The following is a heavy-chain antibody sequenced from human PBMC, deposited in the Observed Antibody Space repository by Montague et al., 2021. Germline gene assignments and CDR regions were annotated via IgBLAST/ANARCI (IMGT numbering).Heavy chain of an antibody. CDR3: ARERDRYYYMDI. CDR1: RSLINSDYY. V-gene: IGHV4-38-2*02. Sequence: SETLSLTCTVSRSLINSDYYWGWIRQPPGKGLEWMGSVSHGGRTYYNPSLKSRVTISVDTSNNHFSLKPSSVTAADTAMYYCARERDRYYYMDIWGKGTTITVSS. CDR2: VSHGGRT. J-gene: IGHJ6*03.